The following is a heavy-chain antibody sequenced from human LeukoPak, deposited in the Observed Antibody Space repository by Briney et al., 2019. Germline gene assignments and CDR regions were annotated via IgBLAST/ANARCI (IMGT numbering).Heavy chain of an antibody. D-gene: IGHD1-26*01. Sequence: GGSLRLSCAVSGVTFSRYWMSWVRQAPGKGLEWVSAISGSGGSTYYADSVKGRFTISRDNSKNTLYLQMNSLRAEDTAVYYCAKAYGWELPDYFDYWGQGTLVTVSS. J-gene: IGHJ4*02. CDR1: GVTFSRYW. CDR2: ISGSGGST. CDR3: AKAYGWELPDYFDY. V-gene: IGHV3-23*01.